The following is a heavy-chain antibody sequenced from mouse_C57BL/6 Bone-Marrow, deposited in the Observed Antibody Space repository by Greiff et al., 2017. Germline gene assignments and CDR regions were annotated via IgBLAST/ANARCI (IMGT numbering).Heavy chain of an antibody. Sequence: EVQLVESGGGLVQPGGSLKLSCAASGFTFSDYYMYWVRQTPEKRLEWVAYISNGGGSTYYPDTVKGRFTISRDNANNTLYLQMSRLKSEDTSMYYCARHAYYSNLYAMDYWGQGTSVTVSS. CDR3: ARHAYYSNLYAMDY. D-gene: IGHD2-5*01. J-gene: IGHJ4*01. CDR2: ISNGGGST. V-gene: IGHV5-12*01. CDR1: GFTFSDYY.